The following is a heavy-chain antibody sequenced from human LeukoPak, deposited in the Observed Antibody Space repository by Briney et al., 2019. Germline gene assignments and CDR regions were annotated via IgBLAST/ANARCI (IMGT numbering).Heavy chain of an antibody. CDR3: ARWASYYYYMDV. CDR2: INPTGGST. J-gene: IGHJ6*03. CDR1: GYTFTSYY. V-gene: IGHV1-46*01. Sequence: ASVKVSCKASGYTFTSYYMHWVRQAPGQGLEWMGLINPTGGSTGYAQKFQGRVTMTRDMSTSTDYMELSSLRSEDTAVYYCARWASYYYYMDVWGKGTTVTVSS.